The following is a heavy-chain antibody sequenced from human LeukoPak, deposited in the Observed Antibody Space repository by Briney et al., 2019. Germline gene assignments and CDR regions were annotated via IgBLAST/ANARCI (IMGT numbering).Heavy chain of an antibody. D-gene: IGHD2-2*01. Sequence: SVKVSCKASGGTFRFHAISWVRQAPGQGLEWMGRIIPVFGAPHYAQRFQGRVTITADESTSTAYMELSSLRSEDTAVYYCARSVVPAANYYYYYMDVWGKGTTVTVSS. CDR2: IIPVFGAP. J-gene: IGHJ6*03. V-gene: IGHV1-69*13. CDR3: ARSVVPAANYYYYYMDV. CDR1: GGTFRFHA.